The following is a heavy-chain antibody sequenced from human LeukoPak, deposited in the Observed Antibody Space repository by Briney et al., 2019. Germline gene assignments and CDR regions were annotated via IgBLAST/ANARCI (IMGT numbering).Heavy chain of an antibody. CDR2: IYPGDSDT. CDR3: ARGGGGITIFGVVIIDAFDI. V-gene: IGHV5-51*01. D-gene: IGHD3-3*01. J-gene: IGHJ3*02. Sequence: GESLKISCKGSGYSFTSYWICWVRQMPGKGLEWMGIIYPGDSDTRYSPSFQGQVTISADKSISTAYLQCSSLKASDTAMYYCARGGGGITIFGVVIIDAFDIWGQGTMVTVSS. CDR1: GYSFTSYW.